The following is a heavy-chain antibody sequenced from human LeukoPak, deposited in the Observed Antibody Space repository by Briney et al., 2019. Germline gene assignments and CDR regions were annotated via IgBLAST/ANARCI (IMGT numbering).Heavy chain of an antibody. Sequence: GGSLRLSCAASGFIFTNYFMSWVRQAPGKGLEWVASIQHDGSEKYYVDSVRGRFTISRDNTMNSLYLQMSSLRAEDTAVYYCATDRGWRTSGYYLYYFEYWGQGALVTNSS. J-gene: IGHJ4*02. D-gene: IGHD3-3*01. CDR2: IQHDGSEK. CDR3: ATDRGWRTSGYYLYYFEY. V-gene: IGHV3-7*01. CDR1: GFIFTNYF.